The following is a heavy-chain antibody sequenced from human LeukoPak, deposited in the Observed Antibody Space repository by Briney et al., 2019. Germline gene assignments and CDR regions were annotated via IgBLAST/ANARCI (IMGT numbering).Heavy chain of an antibody. CDR1: GYTFTGYY. D-gene: IGHD7-27*01. CDR2: MSPNSGDT. Sequence: ASVNASCKASGYTFTGYYMHWVRQAPGQRPEWMGWMSPNSGDTGYAQKFQDRVTMTRNTSISTAYMELSSLRSDDTAVYYCARGPPNWGYDYWGPGTLVTVSS. CDR3: ARGPPNWGYDY. V-gene: IGHV1-8*02. J-gene: IGHJ4*02.